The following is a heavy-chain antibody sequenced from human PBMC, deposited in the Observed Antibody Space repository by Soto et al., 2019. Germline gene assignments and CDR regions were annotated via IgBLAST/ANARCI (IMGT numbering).Heavy chain of an antibody. V-gene: IGHV3-11*06. CDR1: GFTFSDYY. D-gene: IGHD5-12*01. CDR3: ARSRTVDDAFDI. J-gene: IGHJ3*02. CDR2: ISSSSSYT. Sequence: AGGSLRLSCAASGFTFSDYYMSWIRQAPGKGLEWVSYISSSSSYTNYADSVKGRFTISRDNAKNSLYLQMNSLRAEDTAVYYCARSRTVDDAFDIWGQGTMVTVSS.